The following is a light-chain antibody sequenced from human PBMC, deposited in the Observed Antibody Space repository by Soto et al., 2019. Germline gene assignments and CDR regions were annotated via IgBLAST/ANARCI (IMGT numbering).Light chain of an antibody. CDR2: GAS. Sequence: KGMKKSPATVSVSKGEGATLSCRASQSVRTKLAWYQQKAGQAPRLLIYGASTRATGVSDRFRGGGSGPEYTLTISSRLSEDFAVYYCQQYYTLPSITFGHVARLEI. V-gene: IGKV3-15*01. CDR3: QQYYTLPSIT. J-gene: IGKJ5*01. CDR1: QSVRTK.